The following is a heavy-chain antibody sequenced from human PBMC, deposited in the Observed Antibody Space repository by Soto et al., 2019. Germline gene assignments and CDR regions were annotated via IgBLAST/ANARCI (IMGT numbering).Heavy chain of an antibody. J-gene: IGHJ5*02. CDR1: GGSISSGGYY. D-gene: IGHD2-21*01. CDR3: ARLRIATNNYKWFDP. Sequence: PSATLSLTCAVSGGSISSGGYYWSWIRQVPGKGLEWIGHIYVTGAVDYNPSLRDRITISQDTSERQFSLNLRLVTAADTAVYYCARLRIATNNYKWFDPWGQGTLVTVSS. CDR2: IYVTGAV. V-gene: IGHV4-31*11.